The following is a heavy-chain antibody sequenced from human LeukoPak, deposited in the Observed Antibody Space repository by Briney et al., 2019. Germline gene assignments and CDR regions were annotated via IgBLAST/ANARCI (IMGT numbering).Heavy chain of an antibody. D-gene: IGHD5-18*01. CDR3: ANERGYNYGYSFDY. CDR1: GFTVSSNY. V-gene: IGHV3-53*05. Sequence: GGSLRLSCAASGFTVSSNYMSRVRQAPGKGLEWVSVIYSGGSTYYADSVKGRFTISRDNSKNTLYLQMNSLRTEDTAVYYCANERGYNYGYSFDYWGQGTLVTVSS. CDR2: IYSGGST. J-gene: IGHJ4*02.